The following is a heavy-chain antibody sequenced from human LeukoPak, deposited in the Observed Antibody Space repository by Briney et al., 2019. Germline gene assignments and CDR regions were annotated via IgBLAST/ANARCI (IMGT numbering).Heavy chain of an antibody. V-gene: IGHV4-59*01. J-gene: IGHJ5*02. CDR3: ARVERQLWLRYPSYWFDP. CDR1: GGSINSYY. CDR2: IHYSGST. D-gene: IGHD5-18*01. Sequence: SETLSLTCTVSGGSINSYYWSWIRQPPGKALEWIGYIHYSGSTKYNPSLKSRVTISIDTSKNQFSLKLSSVIAADTAVYYCARVERQLWLRYPSYWFDPWGQGTLVTVSS.